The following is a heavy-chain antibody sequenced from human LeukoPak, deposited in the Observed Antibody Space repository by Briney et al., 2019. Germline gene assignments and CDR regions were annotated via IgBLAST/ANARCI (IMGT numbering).Heavy chain of an antibody. V-gene: IGHV1-2*02. CDR2: INPNSGGT. D-gene: IGHD4-17*01. Sequence: VSVKVSCKASGYTFTGYYIHWVRQAPGQELEWMGWINPNSGGTNYAQKFQGRVTMTRDTSISTAYMELRRLRSDYTAVYYCAMTVRPYNWFDPGGQGTLVTVSS. CDR3: AMTVRPYNWFDP. J-gene: IGHJ5*02. CDR1: GYTFTGYY.